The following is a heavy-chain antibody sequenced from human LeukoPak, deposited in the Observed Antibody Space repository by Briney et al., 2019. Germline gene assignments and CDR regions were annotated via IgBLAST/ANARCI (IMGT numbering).Heavy chain of an antibody. D-gene: IGHD6-19*01. CDR2: IYYSGST. CDR3: ARQWLGIDY. CDR1: GGSISSYY. J-gene: IGHJ4*02. V-gene: IGHV4-59*01. Sequence: SETLSLTCTVSGGSISSYYWSWIRQPPGKGLEWIGYIYYSGSTNYNPSLKSRVTISVDTSKNQFSLKLSSVTAADTAVYYRARQWLGIDYWGQGTLVTVSS.